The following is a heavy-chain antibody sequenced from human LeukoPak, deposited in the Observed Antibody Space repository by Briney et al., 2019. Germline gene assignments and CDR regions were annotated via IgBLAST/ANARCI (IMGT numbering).Heavy chain of an antibody. D-gene: IGHD2-21*02. CDR1: GFTFSSYG. J-gene: IGHJ3*02. V-gene: IGHV3-23*01. CDR3: ARVAYCGGDCYSIAFDI. Sequence: GGTLRLSCAASGFTFSSYGMSWVRQAPGKGLEWVSVISGSGDRTYYADSVKGRFTISRDNSKNTLYLQMNSLRAEDTAVYYCARVAYCGGDCYSIAFDIWGQGTMVTVSS. CDR2: ISGSGDRT.